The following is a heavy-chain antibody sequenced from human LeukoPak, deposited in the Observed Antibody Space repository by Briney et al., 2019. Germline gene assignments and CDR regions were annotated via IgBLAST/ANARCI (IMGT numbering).Heavy chain of an antibody. V-gene: IGHV4-34*01. CDR1: GGSFSGYY. CDR2: INHSGST. D-gene: IGHD3-3*01. J-gene: IGHJ4*02. CDR3: ARGSVSRITIFGVVTRGGAFDY. Sequence: SETLSLTCAVYGGSFSGYYWSWIRQPPGKGLEWIGEINHSGSTNYNPSLKSRVTISVDTSKNQFSLKLSSVTAADTAVYYCARGSVSRITIFGVVTRGGAFDYWGQGILVTVPS.